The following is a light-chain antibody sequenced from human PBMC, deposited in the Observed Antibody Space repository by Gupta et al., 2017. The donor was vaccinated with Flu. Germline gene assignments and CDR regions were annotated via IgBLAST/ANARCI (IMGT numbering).Light chain of an antibody. CDR2: GTS. J-gene: IGKJ2*02. CDR1: QNIKGA. V-gene: IGKV1-39*01. CDR3: QERYNYPPAST. Sequence: QMTQSPASLSASVGDRVSITCRAGQNIKGALNWFQQKAGEAPKLLISGTSRLRSGVPSRFSGSSVGTEFTLTINSRQPEDSATYYCQERYNYPPASTFGQGTKVEIK.